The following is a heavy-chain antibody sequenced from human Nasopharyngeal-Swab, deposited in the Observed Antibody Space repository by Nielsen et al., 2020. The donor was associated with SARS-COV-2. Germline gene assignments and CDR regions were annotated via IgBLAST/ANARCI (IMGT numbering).Heavy chain of an antibody. J-gene: IGHJ4*02. CDR1: GYTFTSYA. D-gene: IGHD6-13*01. Sequence: ASVKVSCKASGYTFTSYAMHWVRQAPGQRLEWMGWINAGNGNTKYSQKFQGRVTITRDTSASTAYMELSSLRSEDTAVYYCAGAGAAADNPGYWGQGTLVTVSS. CDR3: AGAGAAADNPGY. V-gene: IGHV1-3*01. CDR2: INAGNGNT.